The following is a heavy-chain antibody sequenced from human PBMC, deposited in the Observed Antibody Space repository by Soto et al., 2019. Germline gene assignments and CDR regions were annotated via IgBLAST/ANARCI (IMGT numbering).Heavy chain of an antibody. CDR2: IYYSGST. J-gene: IGHJ5*02. CDR3: AGGMDSSSWRLWFDP. CDR1: GGSISSGGYY. D-gene: IGHD6-13*01. V-gene: IGHV4-31*03. Sequence: KASETLSLTCTVSGGSISSGGYYWSWIRQHPGKGLEWIGYIYYSGSTYYNPSLKSRVTISVDTSKNQFSLKLSSVTAADTAVYYCAGGMDSSSWRLWFDPWGQGTLVTVSS.